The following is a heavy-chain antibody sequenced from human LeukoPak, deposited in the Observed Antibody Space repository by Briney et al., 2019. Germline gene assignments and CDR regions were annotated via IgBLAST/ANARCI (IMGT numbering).Heavy chain of an antibody. CDR2: IYYRGST. CDR1: IGFIWISSYL. D-gene: IGHD6-19*01. CDR3: ATHTVIAVCETSGYSAFEI. J-gene: IGHJ3*02. V-gene: IGHV4-39*01. Sequence: SETLSLTCTVCIGFIWISSYLWRWIRRPPGKGLEWIGNIYYRGSTYYNPSLNIRVTMSVDTSKNQFSLKLSSVTAAETCSSLNATHTVIAVCETSGYSAFEIWGQGTKVAVSS.